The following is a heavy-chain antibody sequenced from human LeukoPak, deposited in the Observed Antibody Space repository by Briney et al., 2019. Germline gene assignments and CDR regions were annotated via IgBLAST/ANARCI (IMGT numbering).Heavy chain of an antibody. Sequence: ASVKVSCKASGYTFTSYYMHWVRQAPGQGLEWMGIINPSGGSTSYAQKFQGRVTMTRDTSISTAYMELSRLRSDDTAVYYCARDRVAAAGIYPSYYYYGMDVWGQGTTVTVSS. D-gene: IGHD6-13*01. V-gene: IGHV1-46*01. CDR2: INPSGGST. J-gene: IGHJ6*02. CDR3: ARDRVAAAGIYPSYYYYGMDV. CDR1: GYTFTSYY.